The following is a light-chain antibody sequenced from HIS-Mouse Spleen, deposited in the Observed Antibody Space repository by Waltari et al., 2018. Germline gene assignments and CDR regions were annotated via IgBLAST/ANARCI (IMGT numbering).Light chain of an antibody. J-gene: IGLJ1*01. CDR2: EVS. CDR1: SSDFGSYNY. CDR3: SSYTSSSTPYV. V-gene: IGLV2-14*01. Sequence: QSALTQPASVSGSPGQSITISCTGTSSDFGSYNYVPWYQQHPGKAPKLMIYEVSNRPSGVSNRFSGSKSGNTASLTISGLQAEDEADYYCSSYTSSSTPYVFGTGTKVTVL.